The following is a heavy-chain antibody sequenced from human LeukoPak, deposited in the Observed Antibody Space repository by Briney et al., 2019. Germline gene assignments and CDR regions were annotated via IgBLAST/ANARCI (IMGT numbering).Heavy chain of an antibody. CDR3: ARVRFGEFEY. D-gene: IGHD3-10*01. V-gene: IGHV4-59*12. J-gene: IGHJ4*02. CDR1: GGSISSYY. CDR2: IYYSGST. Sequence: PSETLSLTCTVSGGSISSYYWSWLRQPPAKGVEWIGYIYYSGSTNYNPSLKSRVTISVDTSKNPFSLKLSSVTAADTAVYYCARVRFGEFEYWGQGTLVTVSS.